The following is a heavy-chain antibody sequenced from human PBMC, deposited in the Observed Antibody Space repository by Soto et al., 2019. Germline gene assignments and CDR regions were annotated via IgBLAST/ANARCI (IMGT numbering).Heavy chain of an antibody. CDR2: IYWDDDK. CDR3: AHRFLMITFGGVIVPYDAFDI. Sequence: SGPTLVNPTQTLTLTCTFSGFSLSTSGVGVGWIRQPPGKALEWLALIYWDDDKRYSPSLKSRLTITKDTSKNQVVLTMTNMDPVDTATYYCAHRFLMITFGGVIVPYDAFDIWGQGTMVTV. D-gene: IGHD3-16*02. V-gene: IGHV2-5*02. J-gene: IGHJ3*02. CDR1: GFSLSTSGVG.